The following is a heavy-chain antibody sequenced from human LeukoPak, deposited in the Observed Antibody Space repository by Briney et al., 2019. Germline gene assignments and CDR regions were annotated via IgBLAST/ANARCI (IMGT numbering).Heavy chain of an antibody. J-gene: IGHJ4*02. CDR2: IVVGSGNT. Sequence: ASVKVSRKASGFTFTSSAMQWVRQARGQRLEWIGWIVVGSGNTNYAQKFQERVTITRDMSTSTAYMELSSLRSDDTAVYYCAAVPIRYDRSGYADDYWGQGTLVTVSS. CDR1: GFTFTSSA. CDR3: AAVPIRYDRSGYADDY. D-gene: IGHD3-22*01. V-gene: IGHV1-58*02.